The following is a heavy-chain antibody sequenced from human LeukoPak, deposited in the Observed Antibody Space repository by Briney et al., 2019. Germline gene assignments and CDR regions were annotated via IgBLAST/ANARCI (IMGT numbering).Heavy chain of an antibody. J-gene: IGHJ4*02. V-gene: IGHV4-61*09. CDR1: GGSISSGNYY. CDR3: ARFSPRAMGNFLDF. CDR2: IYTSGST. D-gene: IGHD7-27*01. Sequence: SQTLSLTCTVSGGSISSGNYYWTWIRQPAGKGLEWIGHIYTSGSTNYNPSLKSRVTISVDTSKDRFSLRLSSVIAADTAVYYCARFSPRAMGNFLDFWGQGTLVTVSS.